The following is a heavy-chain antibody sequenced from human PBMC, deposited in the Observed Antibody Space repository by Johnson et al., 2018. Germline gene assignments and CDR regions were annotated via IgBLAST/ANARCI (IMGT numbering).Heavy chain of an antibody. CDR3: AREAYSSGRAGIFHI. Sequence: QVQLQESGGGVVQPGTSLRLSCGVSGVTLSTSIMHWVRQAPGKGLEWVALISHNEIDKQYGDSAKDRFTISRDISKNTVYLQMNSLGVEDTAVYYCAREAYSSGRAGIFHIWGQGTMVTVSS. CDR1: GVTLSTSI. J-gene: IGHJ3*02. CDR2: ISHNEIDK. V-gene: IGHV3-30-3*01. D-gene: IGHD6-19*01.